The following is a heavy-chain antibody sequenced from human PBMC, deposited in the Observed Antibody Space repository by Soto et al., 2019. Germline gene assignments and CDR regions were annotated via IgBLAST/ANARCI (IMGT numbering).Heavy chain of an antibody. CDR2: IYHSGST. V-gene: IGHV4-30-2*01. D-gene: IGHD2-21*02. CDR3: ARFCGGDCYSNADAFDI. CDR1: GGSIISGGYC. Sequence: SETLSITCAVSGGSIISGGYCWSWIRQPPGKGLEWIGYIYHSGSTYYNPSLKSRVTISVDRSKNQFSLKLSSVTAADTAVYYCARFCGGDCYSNADAFDIWGQGTMVTVSS. J-gene: IGHJ3*02.